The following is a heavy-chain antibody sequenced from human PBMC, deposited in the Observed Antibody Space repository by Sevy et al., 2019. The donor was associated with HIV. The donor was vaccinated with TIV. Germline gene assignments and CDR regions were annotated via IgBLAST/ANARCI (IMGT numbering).Heavy chain of an antibody. CDR2: INHRGST. CDR1: GGSFSGYY. Sequence: SETLSLTCAVYGGSFSGYYWSWIRQPPGKGLEWIGEINHRGSTNYNPSLKSRVTISVDTSKNQFSLKLSSVTAADTAVYYCERLPTRNAAYDYVWGSYRPYYFDYWGQGTLVTVSS. V-gene: IGHV4-34*01. J-gene: IGHJ4*02. CDR3: ERLPTRNAAYDYVWGSYRPYYFDY. D-gene: IGHD3-16*02.